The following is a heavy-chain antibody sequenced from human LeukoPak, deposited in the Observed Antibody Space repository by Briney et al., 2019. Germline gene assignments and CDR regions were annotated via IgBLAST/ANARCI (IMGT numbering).Heavy chain of an antibody. CDR1: GGSISSGDYY. CDR2: VYYSGST. J-gene: IGHJ4*02. V-gene: IGHV4-30-4*01. Sequence: PSETLSLTCTVSGGSISSGDYYWSWIRQPPGRGLEWIGYVYYSGSTYYNPSLKSRVTISVDTSKNQFSLTLSSVTAADTAVYYCAKAPDSSGYYHFDYWGQGTLVTVSS. D-gene: IGHD3-22*01. CDR3: AKAPDSSGYYHFDY.